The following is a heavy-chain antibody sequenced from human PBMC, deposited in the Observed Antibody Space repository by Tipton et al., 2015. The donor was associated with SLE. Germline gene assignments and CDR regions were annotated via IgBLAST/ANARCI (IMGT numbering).Heavy chain of an antibody. D-gene: IGHD4-17*01. CDR2: IYYSGST. CDR3: ARRRYGDFLLPDAFDI. J-gene: IGHJ3*02. Sequence: SLTCTVSGGSISSSSYYWGWIRQPPGKGLEWIGSIYYSGSTYYNPSLKSRVTISVDTSKNQFSLKLSSVTAADTAVYYCARRRYGDFLLPDAFDIWGQGTMVTVSS. V-gene: IGHV4-39*07. CDR1: GGSISSSSYY.